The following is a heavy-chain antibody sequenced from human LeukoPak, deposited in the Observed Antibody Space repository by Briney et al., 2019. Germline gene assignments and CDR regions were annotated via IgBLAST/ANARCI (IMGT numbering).Heavy chain of an antibody. V-gene: IGHV1-2*02. J-gene: IGHJ4*02. Sequence: ASVKVSCKASGYTFTGYYMHWVRQAPGQGLEWMGWINPNSGGTNYAQKFQGRVTMTRDTSISTATAYMELSRLRSDDTAVYYCSTSSGYYSPFDHWGQGTLVTVSS. CDR2: INPNSGGT. D-gene: IGHD3-22*01. CDR3: STSSGYYSPFDH. CDR1: GYTFTGYY.